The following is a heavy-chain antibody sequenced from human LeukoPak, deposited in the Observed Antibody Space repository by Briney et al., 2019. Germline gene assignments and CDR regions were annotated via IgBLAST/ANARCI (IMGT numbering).Heavy chain of an antibody. CDR1: GGSISSSSYY. CDR2: IYYSGST. Sequence: SETLSLTCTVSGGSISSSSYYWGWIRQPPGKGLEWIGSIYYSGSTYYNPSLKSRVTISVDTSKNQFSLKLSSVTAADTAVYYCARELYCTNGVCYTRWFDPWGQGTLVTVSS. D-gene: IGHD2-8*01. J-gene: IGHJ5*02. CDR3: ARELYCTNGVCYTRWFDP. V-gene: IGHV4-39*07.